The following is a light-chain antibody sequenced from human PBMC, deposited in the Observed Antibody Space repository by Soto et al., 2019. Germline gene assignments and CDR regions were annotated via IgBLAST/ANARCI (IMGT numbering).Light chain of an antibody. CDR2: DAS. V-gene: IGKV3-11*01. J-gene: IGKJ5*01. Sequence: EIVSKMYAVTVPLSPGQRAALSCRASQSVSSYLAWYQQKPGQAPRLLIYDASNRATGIPARFSGSGSGTDFTLTISSLEPEDFAVYYCQQRSNWPIPVGQGTRLEIK. CDR1: QSVSSY. CDR3: QQRSNWPIP.